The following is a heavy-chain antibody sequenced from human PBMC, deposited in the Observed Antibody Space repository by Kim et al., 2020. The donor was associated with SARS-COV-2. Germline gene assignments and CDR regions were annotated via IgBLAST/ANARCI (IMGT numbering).Heavy chain of an antibody. CDR3: ARDRMTTVTTGDY. D-gene: IGHD4-17*01. Sequence: VDYVKGRFTISRDNAKNSLYLQMNSLRAEDTAVYYCARDRMTTVTTGDYWGQGTLVTVSS. V-gene: IGHV3-7*01. J-gene: IGHJ4*02.